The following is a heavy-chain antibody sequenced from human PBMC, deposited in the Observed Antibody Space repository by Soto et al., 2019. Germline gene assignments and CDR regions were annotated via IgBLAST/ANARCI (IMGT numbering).Heavy chain of an antibody. CDR2: IIPKLGSA. J-gene: IGHJ4*02. CDR3: ARGGDGYNFGGVY. CDR1: GGGNLRDYR. V-gene: IGHV1-69*01. Sequence: QVQLVQSGAEVKEPGSSVKVSCKASGGGNLRDYRTTWVRRAPGQGLEWMGGIIPKLGSANYAQNFQGRVTITADESTNHGYMELRSLVSDDTAVYYCARGGDGYNFGGVYWGQGTPVTVSS. D-gene: IGHD2-21*01.